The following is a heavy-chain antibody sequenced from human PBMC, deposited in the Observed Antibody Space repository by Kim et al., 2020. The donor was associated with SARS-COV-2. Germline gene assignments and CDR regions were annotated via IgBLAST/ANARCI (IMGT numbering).Heavy chain of an antibody. J-gene: IGHJ4*02. D-gene: IGHD6-19*01. V-gene: IGHV4-59*08. CDR3: ARQIWYSSGMGFDY. Sequence: NPSHKSRVTISVDTSKNQFSLKLSSVTAADTAVYYCARQIWYSSGMGFDYWGQGTLVTVSS.